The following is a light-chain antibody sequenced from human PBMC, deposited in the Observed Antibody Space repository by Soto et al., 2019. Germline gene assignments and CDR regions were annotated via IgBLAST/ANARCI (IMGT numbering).Light chain of an antibody. CDR1: QSISSW. CDR3: QQYSSYSPLT. CDR2: DAY. V-gene: IGKV1-5*01. Sequence: DIQMTQSPSTLSASVGDRVTITCPASQSISSWLAWYQQKPGKAPTLLLYDAYSLESGTPSRFSGRRAGTEFTLPIASVQPEDFAAYYCQQYSSYSPLTVGGGTKVEIK. J-gene: IGKJ4*01.